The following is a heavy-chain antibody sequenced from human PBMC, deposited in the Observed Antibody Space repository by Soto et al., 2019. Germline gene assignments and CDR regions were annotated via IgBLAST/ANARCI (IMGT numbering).Heavy chain of an antibody. V-gene: IGHV3-23*01. CDR2: ISGSGGST. J-gene: IGHJ4*02. D-gene: IGHD6-13*01. Sequence: PGGSLRLSCAASGFTFSSYAMSWVRQAPGKGLEWVSAISGSGGSTYYADPVKGRFTISRDNSKNTLYLQMNSLRAEDTAVYYCAKAIGYGSSWPPFDYWGQGTLVTVSS. CDR1: GFTFSSYA. CDR3: AKAIGYGSSWPPFDY.